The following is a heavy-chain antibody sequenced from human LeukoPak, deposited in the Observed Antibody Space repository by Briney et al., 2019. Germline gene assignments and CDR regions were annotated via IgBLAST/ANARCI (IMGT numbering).Heavy chain of an antibody. Sequence: GASVKVSCKASGYTFTGYYMHWVRQAPGQGLEWMGWINPNSGGTNYAQKFQGRVTMTRDTSISTAYMELSRLRPDDTAVYYCARESSGQYYFDYWGQGTLVTVSS. CDR3: ARESSGQYYFDY. J-gene: IGHJ4*02. CDR1: GYTFTGYY. D-gene: IGHD6-19*01. CDR2: INPNSGGT. V-gene: IGHV1-2*02.